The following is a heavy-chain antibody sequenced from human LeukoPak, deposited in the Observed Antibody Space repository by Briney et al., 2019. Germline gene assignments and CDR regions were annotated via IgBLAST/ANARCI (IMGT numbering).Heavy chain of an antibody. D-gene: IGHD1-26*01. J-gene: IGHJ4*02. CDR3: ARLRVGFLDY. CDR2: INQDGSDK. V-gene: IGHV3-7*05. Sequence: GGSLRLSCAASAFTFGTYGMSWVRQAPGKGLEWVANINQDGSDKYYVDSVKGRFTISRDNAKNSLYLQMNGLGAEDTAVYYCARLRVGFLDYWGQGTQVAVSS. CDR1: AFTFGTYG.